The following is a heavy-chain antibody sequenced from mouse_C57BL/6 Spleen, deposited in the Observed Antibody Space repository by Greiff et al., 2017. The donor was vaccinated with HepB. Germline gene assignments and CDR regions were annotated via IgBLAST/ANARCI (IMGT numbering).Heavy chain of an antibody. CDR2: ISSGSSTS. D-gene: IGHD1-1*01. Sequence: EVHLVESGGGLVKPGGSLKLSCAASGFTFSDYGMHWVRQAPEKGLEWVAYISSGSSTSYYADTVKGRFTISRDNAKNTLFLQMTSLRSEDTAMYYCARPYYGSSPFDYWGQGTTLTVSS. CDR3: ARPYYGSSPFDY. V-gene: IGHV5-17*01. J-gene: IGHJ2*01. CDR1: GFTFSDYG.